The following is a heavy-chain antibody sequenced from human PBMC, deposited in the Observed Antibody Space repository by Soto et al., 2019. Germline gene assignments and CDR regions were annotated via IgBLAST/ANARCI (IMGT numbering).Heavy chain of an antibody. CDR1: GGSVTNSSYY. CDR3: VSKRNTVQPKAYFDY. Sequence: PSETLSLTCTVSGGSVTNSSYYWGWIRQSPGKGLEWIGSVYYRGRSYSKSSVKSRVTISVDTSKNRFSLSLNSVTASDTAVYFCVSKRNTVQPKAYFDYRGPGALVT. J-gene: IGHJ4*02. CDR2: VYYRGRS. D-gene: IGHD2-2*02. V-gene: IGHV4-39*01.